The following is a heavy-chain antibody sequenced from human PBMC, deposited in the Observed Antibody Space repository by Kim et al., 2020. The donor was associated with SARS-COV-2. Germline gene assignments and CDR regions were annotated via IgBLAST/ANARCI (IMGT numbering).Heavy chain of an antibody. CDR3: ARRRSIRPHQYTDL. CDR2: VIHSGTT. V-gene: IGHV4-34*12. CDR1: DRSFSAYY. Sequence: SETLSLTCGFNDRSFSAYYWSWIRQSPGKGLEWIGEVIHSGTTNYNPSLASRVTISVDTSKKQFSLKLTSVSAADTAVYFCARRRSIRPHQYTDLWGQGTLVTVSS. J-gene: IGHJ5*02. D-gene: IGHD6-6*01.